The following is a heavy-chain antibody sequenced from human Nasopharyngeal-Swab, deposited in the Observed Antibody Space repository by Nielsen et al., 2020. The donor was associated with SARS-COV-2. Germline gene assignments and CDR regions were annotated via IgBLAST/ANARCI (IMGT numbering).Heavy chain of an antibody. CDR3: ARGQGYHYGSGSHWFDP. J-gene: IGHJ5*02. CDR1: GGSFSGYY. V-gene: IGHV4-34*01. Sequence: SCAVYGGSFSGYYWSWIRQPPGKGLEWIGETNHSGSTNYNPSLKSRVTISVDTSKNQFSLKLSSVTAADTAVYYCARGQGYHYGSGSHWFDPWGQGTLVTVSS. D-gene: IGHD3-10*01. CDR2: TNHSGST.